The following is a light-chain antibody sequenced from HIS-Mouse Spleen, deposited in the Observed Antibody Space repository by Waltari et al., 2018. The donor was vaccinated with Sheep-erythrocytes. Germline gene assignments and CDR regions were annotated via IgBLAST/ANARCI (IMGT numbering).Light chain of an antibody. J-gene: IGLJ3*02. CDR3: CSYAGSSTPWV. Sequence: QSALTQPASVSGSPGQSITISCTGTSSDVGSYNLVSWYQQHPGKAPKPMIYEVNKRPSGVSTRFSGSKSGNTASLTISGLQAEDEADYYCCSYAGSSTPWVFGGGTKLTVL. CDR1: SSDVGSYNL. V-gene: IGLV2-23*02. CDR2: EVN.